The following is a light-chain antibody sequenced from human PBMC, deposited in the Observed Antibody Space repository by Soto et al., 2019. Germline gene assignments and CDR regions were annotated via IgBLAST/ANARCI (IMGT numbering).Light chain of an antibody. CDR3: QQYKQWPVA. V-gene: IGKV3-15*01. CDR2: GAS. Sequence: VMTQSPTTLSVSPGERATLSCRASHSVGSNLAWYQQNPGQAPRLIIYGASTRATGVPARFSGSGSATQFTLTISSLQSEDFGFYYCQQYKQWPVAFGGGTKVEIK. CDR1: HSVGSN. J-gene: IGKJ4*01.